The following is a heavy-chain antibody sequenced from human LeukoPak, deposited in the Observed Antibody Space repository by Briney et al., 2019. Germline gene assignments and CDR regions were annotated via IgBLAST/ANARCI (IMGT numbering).Heavy chain of an antibody. CDR2: ISYDGSNK. V-gene: IGHV3-30*18. Sequence: GGSLRLSCAASGFTFSSYGMHWVRQAPGKGLEWVAVISYDGSNKYYADSAKGRFTISRDNSKNTLYLQMNSLRAEDTAVYYCAKPVLLWFAPDYYFDYWGQGTLVTVSS. CDR1: GFTFSSYG. J-gene: IGHJ4*02. D-gene: IGHD3-10*01. CDR3: AKPVLLWFAPDYYFDY.